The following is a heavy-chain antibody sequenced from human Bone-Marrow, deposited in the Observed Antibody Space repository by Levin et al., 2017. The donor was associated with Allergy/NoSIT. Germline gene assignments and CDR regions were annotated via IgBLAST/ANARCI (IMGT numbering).Heavy chain of an antibody. Sequence: GVSLRLSCAASGFTFSSYGMHWVRQAPGKGLEWVAVIWYDGSNKYYADSVKGRFTISRDNSKNTLYLQMNSLRAEDTAVYYCARGPLRYFDWLLPFRVSGDAFDIWGQGTMVTVSS. CDR3: ARGPLRYFDWLLPFRVSGDAFDI. D-gene: IGHD3-9*01. CDR2: IWYDGSNK. CDR1: GFTFSSYG. V-gene: IGHV3-33*01. J-gene: IGHJ3*02.